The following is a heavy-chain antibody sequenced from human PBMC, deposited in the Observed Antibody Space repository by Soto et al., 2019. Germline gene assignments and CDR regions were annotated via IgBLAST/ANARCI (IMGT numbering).Heavy chain of an antibody. CDR3: VRRLTSIYYYCDS. D-gene: IGHD4-17*01. CDR1: GDSISSGTHY. J-gene: IGHJ4*02. V-gene: IGHV4-31*03. Sequence: SQTLSLTCTVSGDSISSGTHYWNWIRQHPGKGLEWIGYISSSGNSYYSPSLKSRVFMSVDTSKNLFSLKLISVTAADTAIYYGVRRLTSIYYYCDSWGQGNQVTVSS. CDR2: ISSSGNS.